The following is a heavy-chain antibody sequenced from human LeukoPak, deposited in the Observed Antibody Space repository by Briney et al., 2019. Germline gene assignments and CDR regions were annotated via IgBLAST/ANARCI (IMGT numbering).Heavy chain of an antibody. CDR1: GFTFGDYA. V-gene: IGHV3-9*01. J-gene: IGHJ6*03. Sequence: GRSLRLSCAASGFTFGDYAMHWIRQAPGKGLEWVSGISWNSGSIGYADSVKGRFTISRDNAKNSLYLQMNSLRAEDTALYYCAKTSGADSYYYYYYMDVWGKGTTVTVSS. D-gene: IGHD3-10*01. CDR2: ISWNSGSI. CDR3: AKTSGADSYYYYYYMDV.